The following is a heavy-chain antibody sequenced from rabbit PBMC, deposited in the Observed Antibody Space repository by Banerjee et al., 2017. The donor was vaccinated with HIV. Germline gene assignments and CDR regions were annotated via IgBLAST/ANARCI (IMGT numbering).Heavy chain of an antibody. CDR3: LRRWGSMDL. Sequence: QQLVESGGGLVKPGASLTLTCKASGFSFSGGYYMCWVRQAPGKGLEWIACINTSSGNTVNANWAKGRFTISKTSSTRVTLQMTSLTAADTASYFCLRRWGSMDLWGPGTLVTVS. J-gene: IGHJ4*01. D-gene: IGHD3-1*01. CDR2: INTSSGNT. CDR1: GFSFSGGYY. V-gene: IGHV1S40*01.